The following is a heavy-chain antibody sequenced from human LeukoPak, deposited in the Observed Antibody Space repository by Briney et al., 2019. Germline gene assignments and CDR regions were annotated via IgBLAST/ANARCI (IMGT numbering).Heavy chain of an antibody. D-gene: IGHD3-10*01. Sequence: SETLSLTCAVSGGSISSGGYSWSCIRQPPGKGLECIGYIYHSGSTYYNPSLKSRVTISVDRSKNQFSLKLSSVTAADTAVYYCARDGVMVRGVHAFDIWAKGQWSPSLQ. CDR1: GGSISSGGYS. J-gene: IGHJ3*02. CDR2: IYHSGST. V-gene: IGHV4-30-2*01. CDR3: ARDGVMVRGVHAFDI.